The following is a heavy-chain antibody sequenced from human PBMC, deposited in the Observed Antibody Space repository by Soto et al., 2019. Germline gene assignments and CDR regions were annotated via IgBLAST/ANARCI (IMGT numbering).Heavy chain of an antibody. Sequence: VKVSCKASGGTFSSYAISWVRQAPGQGLEWMGGIIPIFGTANYAQKFQGRVTITADESTSTAYMELSSLRSEDTAVYYCASYYDSSGSNFDYWGQGTLVTVSS. D-gene: IGHD3-22*01. CDR3: ASYYDSSGSNFDY. CDR1: GGTFSSYA. CDR2: IIPIFGTA. J-gene: IGHJ4*02. V-gene: IGHV1-69*01.